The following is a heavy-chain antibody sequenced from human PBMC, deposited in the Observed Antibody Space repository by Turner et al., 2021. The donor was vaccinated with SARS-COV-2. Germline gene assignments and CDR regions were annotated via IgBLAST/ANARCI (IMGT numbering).Heavy chain of an antibody. D-gene: IGHD1-1*01. CDR1: GFTFSDYW. CDR2: IKTDGSSK. Sequence: EVQLVESGGGSVQSGGSLRLSCAGSGFTFSDYWMGWVRQAPGKGLEWVANIKTDGSSKYYVDSVKDRFTTSRDNAKNSLYLQMYSLRAEDTAVYYCVRHGSWNFDSWGQGTLVTVSS. CDR3: VRHGSWNFDS. V-gene: IGHV3-7*01. J-gene: IGHJ5*01.